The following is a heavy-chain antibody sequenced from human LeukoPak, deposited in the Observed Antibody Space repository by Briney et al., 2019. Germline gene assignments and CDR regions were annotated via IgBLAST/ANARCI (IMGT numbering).Heavy chain of an antibody. CDR3: ARYILGFGEFPPYFDY. Sequence: ASVKVSCKASGGTFSSYAISWVRQAPGQGLEWMGGIIPIFGTANYAQKFQGRVTITADESTSTAYMELSSLRSEDTAVYYCARYILGFGEFPPYFDYWGRGTLVTVSS. D-gene: IGHD3-10*01. CDR2: IIPIFGTA. J-gene: IGHJ4*02. V-gene: IGHV1-69*01. CDR1: GGTFSSYA.